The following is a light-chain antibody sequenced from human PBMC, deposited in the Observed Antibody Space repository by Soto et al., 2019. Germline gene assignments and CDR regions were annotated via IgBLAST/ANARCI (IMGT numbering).Light chain of an antibody. CDR3: QQSYSNPKT. V-gene: IGKV1-39*01. J-gene: IGKJ1*01. CDR2: AAS. Sequence: DIQMTQSPSSLSASVGDRVTITCRASQSIRTYLNWYHQKPGKAPKLLIYAASSLQSGVPSRFSGSGSGTDFTLTISSLQPEEFATYYCQQSYSNPKTFGQGTKVEIK. CDR1: QSIRTY.